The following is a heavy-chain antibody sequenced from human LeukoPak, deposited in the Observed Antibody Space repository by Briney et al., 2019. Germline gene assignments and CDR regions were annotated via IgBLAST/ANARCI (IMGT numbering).Heavy chain of an antibody. CDR1: GFSFDDYA. CDR2: ISWNSGSE. D-gene: IGHD3-16*01. CDR3: ATIRGSIQLWPN. J-gene: IGHJ4*02. V-gene: IGHV3-9*01. Sequence: PGRSLRLSCAASGFSFDDYAMHWLRQAPGKGLQWVSGISWNSGSEGYADSVKGRFTISRDNAKNSLFLQMNSLRVEDTAVFYCATIRGSIQLWPNWGQGTLVTVSS.